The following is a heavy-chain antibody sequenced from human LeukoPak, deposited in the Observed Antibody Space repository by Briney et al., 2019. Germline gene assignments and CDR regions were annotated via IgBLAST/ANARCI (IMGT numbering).Heavy chain of an antibody. D-gene: IGHD2-15*01. CDR3: AKAPKGSCRGAFCYSFDY. J-gene: IGHJ4*02. CDR1: GFSFRTYW. Sequence: GGSLRLSCAASGFSFRTYWMSWVRQAPGKGLEWVANIKQDGSEKYYVDSVKGRFTISRDNAKNSLYLQMDGLRAEDTAVYYCAKAPKGSCRGAFCYSFDYWAQGILVAVSS. CDR2: IKQDGSEK. V-gene: IGHV3-7*01.